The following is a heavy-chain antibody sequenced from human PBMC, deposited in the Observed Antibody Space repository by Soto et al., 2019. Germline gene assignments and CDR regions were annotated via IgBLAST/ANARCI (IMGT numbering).Heavy chain of an antibody. CDR3: ITGRIAVAGINLYYYGMDV. CDR1: GCSISSSSYY. CDR2: IYYSGST. V-gene: IGHV4-39*01. J-gene: IGHJ6*02. D-gene: IGHD6-19*01. Sequence: SETLSLTCPVSGCSISSSSYYWGWIRQPPGKGLEWIGSIYYSGSTYYNPSLKSRVTISVDTSKNQFSLKLSSVTAADTAVYYCITGRIAVAGINLYYYGMDVWGQGTTVTVSS.